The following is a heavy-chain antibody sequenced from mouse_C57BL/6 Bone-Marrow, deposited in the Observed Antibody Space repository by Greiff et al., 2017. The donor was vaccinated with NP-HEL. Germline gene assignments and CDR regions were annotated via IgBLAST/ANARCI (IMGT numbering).Heavy chain of an antibody. D-gene: IGHD6-1*01. Sequence: VQLKHSGAELVRPGASVKLSCTASGFNIKDDYMHWVKQRPEQGLEWIGWIDPENGDTEYASKFQGKATITADTSSNTAYLQLSSLTSEDTAVYYCTAHGLAYWGQGTLVTVSA. J-gene: IGHJ3*01. V-gene: IGHV14-4*01. CDR1: GFNIKDDY. CDR3: TAHGLAY. CDR2: IDPENGDT.